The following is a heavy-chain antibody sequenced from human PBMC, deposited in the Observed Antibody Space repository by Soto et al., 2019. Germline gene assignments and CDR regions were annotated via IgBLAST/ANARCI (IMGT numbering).Heavy chain of an antibody. CDR2: INPSGGST. Sequence: GASVKVSCKASGGTFSSYAISWVRQAPGQGLEWMGIINPSGGSTSYAQRFQGRVTMTRDTSTSTVYMELSSLRSEDTAVYYCATAQGYMDVWGKGTTVTVSS. CDR1: GGTFSSYA. V-gene: IGHV1-46*03. CDR3: ATAQGYMDV. J-gene: IGHJ6*03.